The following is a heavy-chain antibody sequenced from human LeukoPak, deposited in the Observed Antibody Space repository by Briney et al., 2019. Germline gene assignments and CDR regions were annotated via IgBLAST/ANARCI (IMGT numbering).Heavy chain of an antibody. CDR3: ARDWDYDSSGYYSGAFDI. J-gene: IGHJ3*02. V-gene: IGHV7-4-1*02. D-gene: IGHD3-22*01. CDR1: GYTFTGYY. CDR2: INTNTGNP. Sequence: ASVKVSCKASGYTFTGYYMHWVRQAPGQGLEWMGWINTNTGNPTYAQGFTGRFVFSLVTSVSTAYLQISSLKAEDTAVYYCARDWDYDSSGYYSGAFDIWGQGTMVTVSS.